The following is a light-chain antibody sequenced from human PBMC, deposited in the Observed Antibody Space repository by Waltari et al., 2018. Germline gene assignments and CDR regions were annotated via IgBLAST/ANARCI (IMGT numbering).Light chain of an antibody. CDR2: GAS. J-gene: IGKJ1*01. Sequence: EIVMMQSPATLSVSPGERATLSCRASQRINSNLAWYQQKPGQAPRLLIYGASTRATGIPARFAGTGSGTEFTLTISSLQSEDFAVYYCQQYNNWPRTFGQGTKVEIK. V-gene: IGKV3-15*01. CDR1: QRINSN. CDR3: QQYNNWPRT.